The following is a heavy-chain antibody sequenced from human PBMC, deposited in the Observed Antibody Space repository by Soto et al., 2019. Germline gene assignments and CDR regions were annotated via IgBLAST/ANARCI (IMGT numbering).Heavy chain of an antibody. CDR3: ARAIYIAALDYYYYMDV. CDR1: GYTFTSYD. J-gene: IGHJ6*03. Sequence: GASVKVSCKASGYTFTSYDINCVRQATEQGLEWMGWMNPNSGNTGYAQKFQGRVTMTRNTSISTAYMELSSLRSEDTAVYYCARAIYIAALDYYYYMDVWGKGTTVTVSS. CDR2: MNPNSGNT. D-gene: IGHD6-6*01. V-gene: IGHV1-8*01.